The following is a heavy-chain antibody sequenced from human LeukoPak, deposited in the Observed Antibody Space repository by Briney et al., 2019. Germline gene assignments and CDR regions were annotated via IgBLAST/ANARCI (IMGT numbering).Heavy chain of an antibody. CDR2: IYPGGET. V-gene: IGHV3-53*01. D-gene: IGHD5-18*01. Sequence: GGSVRLSCAASGFTVSSNYMSWVRQAPGKGLEWVSVIYPGGETYYADFVKGRFTISRDNSKNTLYLQMNSLRAEDTAAYYCAREILAVDTAMVFLDYWGQRTLVTVSS. CDR1: GFTVSSNY. J-gene: IGHJ4*02. CDR3: AREILAVDTAMVFLDY.